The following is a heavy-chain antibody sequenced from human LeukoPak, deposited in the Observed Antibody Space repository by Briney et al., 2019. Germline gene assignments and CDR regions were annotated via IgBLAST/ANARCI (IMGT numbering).Heavy chain of an antibody. D-gene: IGHD6-13*01. CDR3: ARATFSSSGHSY. Sequence: GGSLRLSCAASGFTVSDDYMSWVRQAPGKGLEWVSIISGGGNTYYSDSVKGRFTISRDNSKNTVYLQMSSLRAEDTAVYHCARATFSSSGHSYWGQGTLVTVSS. CDR2: ISGGGNT. V-gene: IGHV3-66*01. CDR1: GFTVSDDY. J-gene: IGHJ4*02.